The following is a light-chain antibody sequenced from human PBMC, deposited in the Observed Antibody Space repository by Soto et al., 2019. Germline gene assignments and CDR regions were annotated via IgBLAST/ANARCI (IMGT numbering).Light chain of an antibody. V-gene: IGLV2-14*03. J-gene: IGLJ2*01. CDR1: SSDVGGYNY. Sequence: QSALTQPASVSGSPGQSITISCTGTSSDVGGYNYVSWYQHHPGKAPKLMIYDVSNRPSGVSNRFSGSKSGNTASLTISGLQAEDEADYYCSSYTSSSTVVFVRGTKLTVL. CDR2: DVS. CDR3: SSYTSSSTVV.